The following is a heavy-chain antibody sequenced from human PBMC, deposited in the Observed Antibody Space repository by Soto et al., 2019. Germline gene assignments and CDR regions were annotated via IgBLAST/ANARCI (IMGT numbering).Heavy chain of an antibody. CDR2: IYYSGNT. V-gene: IGHV4-31*03. CDR1: GGSTSRGGYY. J-gene: IGHJ3*02. CDR3: ARGAADYGDAFDI. Sequence: QVQLQESGPGLVNPSQTLSLTCTVSGGSTSRGGYYWTWIRQHPVRGLEWIAYIYYSGNTFYNPSLKGRLTISLDTSKNQFSLNLTSVTAADTAVYYCARGAADYGDAFDIWGQGTMVTVSS. D-gene: IGHD4-17*01.